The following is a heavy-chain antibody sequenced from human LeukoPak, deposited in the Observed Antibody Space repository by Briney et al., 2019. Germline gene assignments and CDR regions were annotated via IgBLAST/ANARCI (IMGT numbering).Heavy chain of an antibody. CDR1: GFTFSSYA. D-gene: IGHD3-10*01. Sequence: PGGSLRLSCAASGFTFSSYAMSWVRQAPGKGLEWVSAISGSGGSTYYADSVKGRFTISRDNSKNTLYLQMNSLRAEDTAVYYCAKSSRGYYHYYMDVWGKGTTVTVSS. V-gene: IGHV3-23*01. CDR3: AKSSRGYYHYYMDV. CDR2: ISGSGGST. J-gene: IGHJ6*03.